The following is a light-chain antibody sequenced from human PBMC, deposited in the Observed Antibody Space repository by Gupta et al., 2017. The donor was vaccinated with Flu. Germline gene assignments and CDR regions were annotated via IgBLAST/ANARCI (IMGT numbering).Light chain of an antibody. CDR2: AAS. CDR3: QQSYNTPMT. CDR1: QSINSY. V-gene: IGKV1-39*01. Sequence: IQMTQSPSSLSASVGDRVTITCRASQSINSYLNWYQQKPGKAPKLLIYAASSLQSGVPSRFSGSRSVTXFTLTIXSLQPEDFATYYCQQSYNTPMTFGXGTKVEMK. J-gene: IGKJ1*01.